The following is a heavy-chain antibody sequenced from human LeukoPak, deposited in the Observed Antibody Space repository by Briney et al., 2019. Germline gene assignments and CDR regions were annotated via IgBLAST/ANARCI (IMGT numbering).Heavy chain of an antibody. J-gene: IGHJ5*02. CDR3: ARGPVTLIENWFDP. Sequence: SETLSLTCTVSGYSISSGYYWGWIRQPPGKGLEWIGSIYHSGSTYYNPSLKSRVTISVDTSKNQFSLKLNSVTAADTAVYYCARGPVTLIENWFDPWGQGTLVTVSS. D-gene: IGHD3-22*01. CDR1: GYSISSGYY. V-gene: IGHV4-38-2*02. CDR2: IYHSGST.